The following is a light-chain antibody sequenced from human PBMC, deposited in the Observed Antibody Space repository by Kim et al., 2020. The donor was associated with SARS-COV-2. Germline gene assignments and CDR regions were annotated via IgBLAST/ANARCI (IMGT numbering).Light chain of an antibody. V-gene: IGLV4-69*01. Sequence: GASVTLTCTLSSGHSSYAIAWHQQRPEKGPRYLMKVTTDGSHNKGDGIPDRFSGSSSGAERYLTISSLQSEDEADYYCQTYGTGGVFGGGTQLTVL. J-gene: IGLJ3*02. CDR3: QTYGTGGV. CDR2: VTTDGSH. CDR1: SGHSSYA.